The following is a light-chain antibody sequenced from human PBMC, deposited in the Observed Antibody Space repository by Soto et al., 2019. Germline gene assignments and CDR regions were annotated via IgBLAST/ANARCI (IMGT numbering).Light chain of an antibody. CDR3: MQALQTPNT. Sequence: DIVMTQSPLSLPVTPGEPASISCRSSQSLLHSNGYNYLDWYLQKPGQSPQLLIYLGSNRASGVPDRVSGSGSGTDFTLKISRVEAEDVGVYYCMQALQTPNTFCQGTKLEIK. CDR1: QSLLHSNGYNY. CDR2: LGS. V-gene: IGKV2-28*01. J-gene: IGKJ2*01.